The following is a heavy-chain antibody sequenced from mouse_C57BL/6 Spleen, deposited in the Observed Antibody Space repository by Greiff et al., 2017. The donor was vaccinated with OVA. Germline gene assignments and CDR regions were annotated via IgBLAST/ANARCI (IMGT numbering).Heavy chain of an antibody. Sequence: EVQLMESGAELVKPGASVKLSCTASGFNFKDYYMHWVKQRPEQGLEWIGRIDPEDGETKYAPKFQGKATITADTTSNTAYLQLSSLTSEDTAVYYCASYYGPRYWYFDVWGTGTTVTVSS. D-gene: IGHD1-1*01. CDR3: ASYYGPRYWYFDV. CDR1: GFNFKDYY. CDR2: IDPEDGET. J-gene: IGHJ1*03. V-gene: IGHV14-2*01.